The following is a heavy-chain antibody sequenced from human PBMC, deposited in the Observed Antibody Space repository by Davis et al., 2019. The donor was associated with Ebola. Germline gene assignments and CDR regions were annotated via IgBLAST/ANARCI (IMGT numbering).Heavy chain of an antibody. CDR3: ARNMYLYGGGNWFDP. D-gene: IGHD4-23*01. CDR2: IIPIFGTA. V-gene: IGHV1-69*06. CDR1: GGTFSSYA. Sequence: SVKVSCKASGGTFSSYAISWVRQAPGQGLEWMGGIIPIFGTANYAQKFQGRVTITADKSTSTAYMELSSLRSEDTAVYYCARNMYLYGGGNWFDPWGQGTLVTVSS. J-gene: IGHJ5*02.